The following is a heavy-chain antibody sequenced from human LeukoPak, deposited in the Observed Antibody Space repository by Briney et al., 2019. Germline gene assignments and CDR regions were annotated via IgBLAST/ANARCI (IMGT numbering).Heavy chain of an antibody. CDR1: GYSISSGYS. J-gene: IGHJ3*02. CDR2: IFHTGST. D-gene: IGHD2-21*02. V-gene: IGHV4-38-2*02. CDR3: ARGVDSDI. Sequence: SETLSLTCTVSGYSISSGYSWSWIRQPPGKGLEWIGNIFHTGSTYYNPSLKSRVTISVDTSKNQFSLKLSSVTAADTAVYYCARGVDSDIWGQGTMVTVSS.